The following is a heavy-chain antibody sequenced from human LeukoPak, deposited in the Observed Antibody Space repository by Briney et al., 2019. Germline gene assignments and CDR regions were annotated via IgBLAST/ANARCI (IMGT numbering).Heavy chain of an antibody. CDR3: ARGIDTTALYYYYGMDV. V-gene: IGHV4-38-2*02. CDR1: GYSISSGYY. D-gene: IGHD4-11*01. Sequence: SETLSLTCTVSGYSISSGYYWGWIRQPPGKGLEWIGEIYHSGSTNYNPSLKSRVTISVDKSKSQFSLKLSSVTAADTAVYYCARGIDTTALYYYYGMDVWGQGTTVTVSS. CDR2: IYHSGST. J-gene: IGHJ6*02.